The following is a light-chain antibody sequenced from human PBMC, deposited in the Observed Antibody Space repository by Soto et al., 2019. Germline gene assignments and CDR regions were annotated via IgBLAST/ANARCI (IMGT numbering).Light chain of an antibody. V-gene: IGKV1-39*01. CDR3: QQSLSPHLT. J-gene: IGKJ4*01. CDR1: QSISGY. CDR2: GAS. Sequence: DIQMTQSPSSLSASVGDRVTITCRASQSISGYLNWYQQKPGKAPKVLISGASTLHNGVPSRFRGRGSGTGFTLTISTLQHEDVATYYCQQSLSPHLTVGGGTKVETK.